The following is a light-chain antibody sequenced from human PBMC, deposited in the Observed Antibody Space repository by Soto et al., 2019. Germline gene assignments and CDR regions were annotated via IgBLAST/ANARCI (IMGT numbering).Light chain of an antibody. Sequence: EIVMTQSPPSLTVTPGEPASISCRSSQRLLHSNGNTFLDWYVQKPGQSPQLLIYLGSNRASGVPDRVSGSEAGTDFTLKISRVEAEDVGVYYCMQALQTPYTFGQGTKLGIK. V-gene: IGKV2-28*01. CDR1: QRLLHSNGNTF. J-gene: IGKJ2*01. CDR3: MQALQTPYT. CDR2: LGS.